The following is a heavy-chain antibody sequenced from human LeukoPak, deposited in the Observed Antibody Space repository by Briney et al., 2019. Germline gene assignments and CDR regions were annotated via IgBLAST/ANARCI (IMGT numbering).Heavy chain of an antibody. CDR2: IYYSGST. CDR3: AGGDYVWGSYR. V-gene: IGHV4-39*01. CDR1: GGSISSSSYN. Sequence: SETLSLTCTVSGGSISSSSYNWGWIRQPPGKGLEWIGSIYYSGSTYYNPSLKSRVTISVDTSKNQFSLKLSSVTAADTAVYYCAGGDYVWGSYRWGQGTLVTVSS. D-gene: IGHD3-16*01. J-gene: IGHJ4*02.